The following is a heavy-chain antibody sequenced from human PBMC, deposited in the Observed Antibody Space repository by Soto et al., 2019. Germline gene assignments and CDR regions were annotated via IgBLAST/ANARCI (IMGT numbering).Heavy chain of an antibody. CDR3: ASQRLYDSSSYPIDS. CDR2: IYYRGTT. J-gene: IGHJ4*02. Sequence: SETLSLTCTVSDGSISRYYLSWIRQPPGKGLEWIGYIYYRGTTNYNPSLKSRVTISIDTSRNQFSLKLSSVTTADTAVYYCASQRLYDSSSYPIDSWGQGSLVTVSS. D-gene: IGHD3-22*01. V-gene: IGHV4-59*01. CDR1: DGSISRYY.